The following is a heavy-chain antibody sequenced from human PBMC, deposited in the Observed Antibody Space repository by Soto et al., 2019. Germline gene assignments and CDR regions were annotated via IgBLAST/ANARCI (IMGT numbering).Heavy chain of an antibody. V-gene: IGHV3-48*01. CDR1: GFSLRPYS. D-gene: IGHD3-10*01. J-gene: IGHJ4*02. CDR2: ITPTSSTK. Sequence: PGGSLRLSCAASGFSLRPYSMIWVRQAPRKGLEWISSITPTSSTKSYADSVKGRFTISRDHAQNSIFRQMDRVRSDDTAGYFCVRDRGVGEHSPRGDNWGKGTRVSVSS. CDR3: VRDRGVGEHSPRGDN.